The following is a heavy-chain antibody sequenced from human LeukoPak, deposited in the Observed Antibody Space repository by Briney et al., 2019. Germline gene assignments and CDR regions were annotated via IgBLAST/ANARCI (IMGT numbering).Heavy chain of an antibody. CDR1: GYTFTSYG. D-gene: IGHD3-3*01. CDR3: ARDRAEVRFLEWLPYYYYYMDV. V-gene: IGHV1-18*01. J-gene: IGHJ6*03. CDR2: ISAYNGNT. Sequence: ASVKVSCKASGYTFTSYGISWVRQAPGQGLEWVGWISAYNGNTNYAQKLQGRVTMTTDTSTSTAYMELRSLRSDDTAVYYCARDRAEVRFLEWLPYYYYYMDVWGKGTTVTVSS.